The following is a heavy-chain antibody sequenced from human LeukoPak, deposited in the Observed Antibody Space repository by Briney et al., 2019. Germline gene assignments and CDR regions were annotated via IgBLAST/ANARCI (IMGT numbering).Heavy chain of an antibody. CDR3: ATYRPIQVSFEF. D-gene: IGHD5-18*01. J-gene: IGHJ4*02. CDR2: ISGSGGST. Sequence: GGSLRLSCAASGFTFSSSAMNWVRQAPGKGLEWVSAISGSGGSTYYADSVKGRFTISRDNSKNTLSLQMDSLRAEDTAIYYCATYRPIQVSFEFWGQGTLVTVSS. V-gene: IGHV3-23*01. CDR1: GFTFSSSA.